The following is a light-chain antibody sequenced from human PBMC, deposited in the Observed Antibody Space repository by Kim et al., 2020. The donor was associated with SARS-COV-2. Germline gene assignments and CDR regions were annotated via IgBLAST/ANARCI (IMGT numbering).Light chain of an antibody. CDR2: LGS. J-gene: IGKJ2*01. V-gene: IGKV2-28*01. CDR1: QSLLHSNGYNY. CDR3: MQALQTPYT. Sequence: PAAIAGRSSQSLLHSNGYNYLDWYLQNQGQSPQLLIYLGSNRASGVPDRFTGSGSCTDFSLQISRVYAEDVRVYYCMQALQTPYTFGQWTKLEI.